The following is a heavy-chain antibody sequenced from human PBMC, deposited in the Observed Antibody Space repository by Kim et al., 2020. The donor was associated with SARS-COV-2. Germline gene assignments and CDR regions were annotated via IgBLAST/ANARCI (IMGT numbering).Heavy chain of an antibody. Sequence: GGSLRLSCAASGFTFSSYDMHWVRQTTDKGLEWVSSIGTAGDTYYPGSVKSRFIISRENAKNALYLQMISQRAGDTAVYYCAREMSIGFTRGMYVWGQGTGDTVS. D-gene: IGHD3-10*01. V-gene: IGHV3-13*04. J-gene: IGHJ6*02. CDR1: GFTFSSYD. CDR2: IGTAGDT. CDR3: AREMSIGFTRGMYV.